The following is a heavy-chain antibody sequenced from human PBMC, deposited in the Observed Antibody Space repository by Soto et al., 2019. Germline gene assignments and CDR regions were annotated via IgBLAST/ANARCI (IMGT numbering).Heavy chain of an antibody. CDR2: ISSSSSTI. CDR3: ARGGASSSWYEELDY. CDR1: GFTFSSYS. Sequence: GGSLRLSCAASGFTFSSYSMNWVRQAPGKGLEWVSYISSSSSTIYYADSVKGRFTISRDNAKNSLYLQMNSLRDEDTAVYYCARGGASSSWYEELDYWGQGTLVTVSS. V-gene: IGHV3-48*02. J-gene: IGHJ4*02. D-gene: IGHD6-13*01.